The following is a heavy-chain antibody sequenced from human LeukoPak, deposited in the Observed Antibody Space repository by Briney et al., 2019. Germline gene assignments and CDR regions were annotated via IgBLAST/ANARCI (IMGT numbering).Heavy chain of an antibody. CDR3: ARDQRRDGYNSFDY. D-gene: IGHD5-24*01. Sequence: GASVKVSCTASGYAFTGYYMHWVRQAPGQGLEWMGWIIPNSGGTNYAQNFQGRVTMTRDTSISTAYMELSRLRSDDTAVYYCARDQRRDGYNSFDYWGQGTLVTVSS. CDR2: IIPNSGGT. J-gene: IGHJ4*02. V-gene: IGHV1-2*02. CDR1: GYAFTGYY.